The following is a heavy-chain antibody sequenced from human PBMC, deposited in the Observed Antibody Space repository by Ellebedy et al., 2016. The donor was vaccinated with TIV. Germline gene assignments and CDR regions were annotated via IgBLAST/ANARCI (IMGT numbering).Heavy chain of an antibody. CDR3: SKGPTSMIMRGWFDP. CDR1: GFTFDDYA. V-gene: IGHV3-9*01. CDR2: ISWNCGTI. D-gene: IGHD5-18*01. Sequence: PGGSLTLSCAASGFTFDDYAMHWVRQAPGKGLEWVSGISWNCGTIVYADSVKGRFTISRDNAKNCLYLQMNSLRAEDTALYYCSKGPTSMIMRGWFDPWGQGTLVTVSS. J-gene: IGHJ5*02.